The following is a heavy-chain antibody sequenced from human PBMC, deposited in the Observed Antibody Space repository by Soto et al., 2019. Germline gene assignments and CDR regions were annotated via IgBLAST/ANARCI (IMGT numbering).Heavy chain of an antibody. V-gene: IGHV3-30*18. CDR3: AKLSIQQSWAVTFDQ. J-gene: IGHJ4*02. CDR2: ISYDGSET. D-gene: IGHD4-17*01. Sequence: QVHLVESGGGVVQPGRSLRLSCAASGFTFGDYGMHWVRQAPGKGLEWVADISYDGSETYYADSVEGRFTVSRDNSKSVLYLQMNSLRLDDTAVYYCAKLSIQQSWAVTFDQWGQGTLVTVSS. CDR1: GFTFGDYG.